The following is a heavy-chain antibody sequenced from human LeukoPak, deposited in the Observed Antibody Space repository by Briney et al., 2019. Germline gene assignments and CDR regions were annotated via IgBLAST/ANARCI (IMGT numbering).Heavy chain of an antibody. CDR2: IRGKANSYAT. CDR3: TRLGYCSSTSCSPL. Sequence: PRGSLRLSCAASGFTFSGSAMHWVRQASGKGLEWVGRIRGKANSYATAYAASVKGRFTISRDDSKNTAYLQMNSLKTEDTAVYYCTRLGYCSSTSCSPLWGRGTLVTVPS. V-gene: IGHV3-73*01. CDR1: GFTFSGSA. J-gene: IGHJ2*01. D-gene: IGHD2-2*01.